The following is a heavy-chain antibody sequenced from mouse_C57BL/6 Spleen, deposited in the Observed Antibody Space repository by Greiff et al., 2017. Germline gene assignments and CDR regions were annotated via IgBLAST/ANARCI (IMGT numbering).Heavy chain of an antibody. CDR1: GYAFSSSW. CDR3: ARGLGRDYYAMDY. D-gene: IGHD3-1*01. J-gene: IGHJ4*01. Sequence: VQLQQSGPELVKPGASVKISCKASGYAFSSSWMNWVKQRPGKGLEWIGRIYPGDGDTNYNGKFKGKATLTADKSSSTAYMQLSSLTSDDSAVYFCARGLGRDYYAMDYWGQGTSVTVSS. V-gene: IGHV1-82*01. CDR2: IYPGDGDT.